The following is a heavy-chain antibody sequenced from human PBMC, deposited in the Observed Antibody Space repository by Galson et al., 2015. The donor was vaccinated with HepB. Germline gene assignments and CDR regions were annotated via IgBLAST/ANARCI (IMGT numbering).Heavy chain of an antibody. CDR3: ARDNLPHTSSWYEGFYYYGMDV. D-gene: IGHD6-13*01. V-gene: IGHV1-18*04. J-gene: IGHJ6*02. CDR2: NSAYNGNT. CDR1: GYTFTTYG. Sequence: SVKVSCKASGYTFTTYGISWVRQAPGQGLEWMGWNSAYNGNTNYAQKLQGRVTMTTDTSTSTAYMELRSLGSDDTAVYYCARDNLPHTSSWYEGFYYYGMDVWGQGTTVTVSS.